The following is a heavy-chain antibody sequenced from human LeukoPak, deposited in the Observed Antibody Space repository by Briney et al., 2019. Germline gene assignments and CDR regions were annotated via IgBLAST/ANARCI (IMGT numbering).Heavy chain of an antibody. CDR3: ATTLDRIVGATHFDY. J-gene: IGHJ4*02. D-gene: IGHD1-26*01. CDR1: GFTFSSYG. CDR2: ISYDGSNK. V-gene: IGHV3-30*03. Sequence: GGSLRLSCAASGFTFSSYGMHWVRQAPGKGLEWVAVISYDGSNKYYADSVRGRFTISRDNSKNTLYLQMNSLRAEDTAVYYCATTLDRIVGATHFDYWGRGTLVTVSS.